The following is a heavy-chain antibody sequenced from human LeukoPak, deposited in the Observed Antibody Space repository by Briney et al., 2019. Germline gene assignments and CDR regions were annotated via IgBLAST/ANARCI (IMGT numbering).Heavy chain of an antibody. D-gene: IGHD3-3*01. CDR2: VHHSGRT. CDR3: ARDHLANLASRLFDP. V-gene: IGHV4-38-2*02. CDR1: GGSISSYY. Sequence: SETLSLTCTVSGGSISSYYWGWIRQPPGKGLEWIGSVHHSGRTYYNPSLKSRVTISVDTSKNQFSLKLNSVTAADTAVYYCARDHLANLASRLFDPWGQGSLVTVSS. J-gene: IGHJ5*02.